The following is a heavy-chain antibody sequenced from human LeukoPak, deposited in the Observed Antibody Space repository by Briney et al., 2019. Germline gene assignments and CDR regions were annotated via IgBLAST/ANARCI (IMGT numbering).Heavy chain of an antibody. CDR2: INPNTGDT. V-gene: IGHV1-2*02. Sequence: GASVRVSCKTSEYTFTDNYVHWVRQAPGQGLQWMGWINPNTGDTNYAQKFNGRVTMTRDTSISTAFMDLSSLRSDDAAVYYCVSKVSVWKHFDYWGQGTLVTVS. J-gene: IGHJ4*02. D-gene: IGHD3-16*01. CDR1: EYTFTDNY. CDR3: VSKVSVWKHFDY.